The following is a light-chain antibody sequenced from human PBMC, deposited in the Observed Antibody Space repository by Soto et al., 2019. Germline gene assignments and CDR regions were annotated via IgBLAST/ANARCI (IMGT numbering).Light chain of an antibody. Sequence: DIVMTQSPDSLAVSLGERAAINCKSSQSVLYSSNNKHYLAWYQQKPGQPPKLLIYWASTRESGVPDRFSGSGSGTDFTLTISSLQAEDVAVYYCQQLNSYLTFGGGTTVEIK. CDR1: QSVLYSSNNKHY. CDR2: WAS. V-gene: IGKV4-1*01. CDR3: QQLNSYLT. J-gene: IGKJ4*01.